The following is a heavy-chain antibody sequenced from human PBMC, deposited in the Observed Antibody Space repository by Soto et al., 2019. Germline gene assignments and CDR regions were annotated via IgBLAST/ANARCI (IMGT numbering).Heavy chain of an antibody. D-gene: IGHD3-10*01. Sequence: GESLKISCKGSGYSFTSYWIGWVRQMPGKGLEWMGIIYPGDSDTRYSPSFQGQVTISADKPISAAYLQWSSLKASDTAMYYCARHYYYGSGSYYNDGWLDPWGQGTLVTVSS. J-gene: IGHJ5*02. CDR1: GYSFTSYW. CDR3: ARHYYYGSGSYYNDGWLDP. CDR2: IYPGDSDT. V-gene: IGHV5-51*01.